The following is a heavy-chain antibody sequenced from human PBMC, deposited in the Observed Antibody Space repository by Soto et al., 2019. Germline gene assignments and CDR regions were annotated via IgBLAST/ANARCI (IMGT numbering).Heavy chain of an antibody. D-gene: IGHD2-15*01. CDR3: ARGYPGDCSGGSCYRGSWFDP. CDR1: GGTFSSYA. V-gene: IGHV1-69*13. Sequence: SVKVSCKASGGTFSSYAISCVRQAPGQGLEWMGGIIPIFGTANYAQKFQGRVTITADESTSTAYMELSSLRSEDTAVYYCARGYPGDCSGGSCYRGSWFDPWGQGTLVTVSS. CDR2: IIPIFGTA. J-gene: IGHJ5*02.